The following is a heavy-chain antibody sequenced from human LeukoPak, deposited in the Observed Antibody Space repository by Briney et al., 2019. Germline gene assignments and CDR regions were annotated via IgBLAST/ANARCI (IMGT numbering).Heavy chain of an antibody. CDR1: GGTFSGYA. V-gene: IGHV1-69*04. D-gene: IGHD6-19*01. J-gene: IGHJ3*02. CDR2: IIPILGIA. CDR3: AREMFIAVAPGMSAFDI. Sequence: SVKVSCKASGGTFSGYAISWVRQVPGQGLEWMGRIIPILGIAHYAQKFQGRVTITADKSTSTAYMELSSLRSEDTAVFYCAREMFIAVAPGMSAFDIWGQGTMVTVSS.